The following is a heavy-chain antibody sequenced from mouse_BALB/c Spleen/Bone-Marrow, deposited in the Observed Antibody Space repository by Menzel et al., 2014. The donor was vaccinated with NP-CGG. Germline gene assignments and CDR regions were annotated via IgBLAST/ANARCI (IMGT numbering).Heavy chain of an antibody. J-gene: IGHJ3*01. D-gene: IGHD2-14*01. CDR2: INPYNDGT. CDR1: GYTFTSYV. CDR3: ARSGRYDGFAY. Sequence: EVQLQQSGPELVKPGASVKMSCKASGYTFTSYVMHWVKQKPGQGLEWIGYINPYNDGTKYNEKFKGKATLTSDKSSSPAYMELSSLTSEDSAVYYCARSGRYDGFAYWGQGTPVTVSA. V-gene: IGHV1-14*01.